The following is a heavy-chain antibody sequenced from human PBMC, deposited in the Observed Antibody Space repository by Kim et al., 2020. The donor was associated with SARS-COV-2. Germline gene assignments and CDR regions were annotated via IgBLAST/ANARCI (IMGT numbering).Heavy chain of an antibody. CDR3: ARGGHIGVVTALDY. V-gene: IGHV1-69*01. D-gene: IGHD2-21*02. J-gene: IGHJ4*02. Sequence: AQKFQGRVTITADESTSTAYMELSSLRSEDTAVYYCARGGHIGVVTALDYWGQGTLVTVSS.